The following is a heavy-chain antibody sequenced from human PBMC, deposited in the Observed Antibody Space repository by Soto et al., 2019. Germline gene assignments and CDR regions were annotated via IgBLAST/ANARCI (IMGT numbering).Heavy chain of an antibody. D-gene: IGHD2-15*01. CDR2: ISTTSFTI. J-gene: IGHJ5*01. V-gene: IGHV3-48*02. CDR1: GFRFSTYN. CDR3: ARDRCYDGTCYSASDS. Sequence: GGSLRLSCAASGFRFSTYNMDWVRQAPGKGPEWIAHISTTSFTIYYADPVKGRFTISRDNDRNSLYLEMNSLRDEDTAVYYCARDRCYDGTCYSASDSWGQGTLVTVS.